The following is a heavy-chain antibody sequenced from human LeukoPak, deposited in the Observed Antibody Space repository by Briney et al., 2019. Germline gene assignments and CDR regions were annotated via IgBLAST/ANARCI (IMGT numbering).Heavy chain of an antibody. CDR2: ISWNSGSI. D-gene: IGHD6-19*01. J-gene: IGHJ4*02. Sequence: GGSLRLSCAASGFTFDDYAMHWVRQAPGKGLEWVSGISWNSGSIGYADSVKGRFTISRDNAKNSLYLQMNSLRAEDTALHYCAKGSIAVAGTVDYWGQGTLVTVSS. CDR1: GFTFDDYA. V-gene: IGHV3-9*01. CDR3: AKGSIAVAGTVDY.